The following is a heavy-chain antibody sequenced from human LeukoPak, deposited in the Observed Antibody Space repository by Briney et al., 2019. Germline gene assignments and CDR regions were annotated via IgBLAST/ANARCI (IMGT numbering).Heavy chain of an antibody. Sequence: GGSLRLSCAASGFTFSSNYMSWVRQAPGKGLEWVSLIYINGSTYYSDSVTGRFTISRDNSKNTLYLQMNSLRAEDTALYYCARDLGFGDYGMDVWGKGTTVTVSS. CDR1: GFTFSSNY. CDR3: ARDLGFGDYGMDV. CDR2: IYINGST. J-gene: IGHJ6*04. V-gene: IGHV3-53*01. D-gene: IGHD3-10*01.